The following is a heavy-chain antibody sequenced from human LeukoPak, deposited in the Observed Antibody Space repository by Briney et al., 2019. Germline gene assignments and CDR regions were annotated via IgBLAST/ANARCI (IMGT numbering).Heavy chain of an antibody. J-gene: IGHJ4*02. Sequence: GGSLRLSCAASGFSFSTSWMHWVRQAPGKGLVWVSRIHSDGIGTTYADSVKGRFTISRDNSKNTLDLQMNNLRAEDTAVHYCARDHYYVPDYWGQGTLVTVSS. CDR2: IHSDGIGT. D-gene: IGHD3-10*02. CDR1: GFSFSTSW. CDR3: ARDHYYVPDY. V-gene: IGHV3-74*03.